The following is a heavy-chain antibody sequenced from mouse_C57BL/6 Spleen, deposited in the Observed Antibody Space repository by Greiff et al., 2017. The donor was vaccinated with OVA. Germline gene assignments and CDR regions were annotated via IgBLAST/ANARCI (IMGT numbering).Heavy chain of an antibody. CDR1: GYSITSGYY. V-gene: IGHV3-6*01. CDR2: ISYDGSN. D-gene: IGHD2-3*01. J-gene: IGHJ3*01. CDR3: ARDDGYYGAY. Sequence: ESGPGLVKPSQSLSLTCSVTGYSITSGYYWNWIRQFPGNKLEWMGFISYDGSNKYNPSLKNRISITRDTSKNQFFLKLNSVTTEDTATYDWARDDGYYGAYWGQGTLVTVSA.